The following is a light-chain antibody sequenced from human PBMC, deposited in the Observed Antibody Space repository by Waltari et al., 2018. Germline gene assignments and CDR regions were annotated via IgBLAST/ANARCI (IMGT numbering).Light chain of an antibody. CDR1: QSLSAN. CDR3: QQYNKWPPYT. J-gene: IGKJ2*01. CDR2: AAS. Sequence: EIMLTQSPDSLSVSPGESATLSCRASQSLSANVAWYQQKPGQPSRRLIYAASTRATGVPARFSGSGSGTEFTLTISGLQSDDSATYYCQQYNKWPPYTFGQGTKVEIK. V-gene: IGKV3-15*01.